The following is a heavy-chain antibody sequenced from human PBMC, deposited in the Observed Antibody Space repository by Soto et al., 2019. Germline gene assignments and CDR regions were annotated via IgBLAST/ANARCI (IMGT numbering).Heavy chain of an antibody. V-gene: IGHV1-18*01. CDR3: VMVDNYVTPTPQDV. Sequence: QVQLVQSGDEVKKPGASVKVSCKASGYIFVNYGIAWVRQAPGQGLEWMGWISPYTGNTHSATKVQGRLTMTTDTATNTPYMDLGRLTSDDTAVYYFVMVDNYVTPTPQDVWGQGTTVTVSS. CDR2: ISPYTGNT. J-gene: IGHJ6*02. D-gene: IGHD3-16*01. CDR1: GYIFVNYG.